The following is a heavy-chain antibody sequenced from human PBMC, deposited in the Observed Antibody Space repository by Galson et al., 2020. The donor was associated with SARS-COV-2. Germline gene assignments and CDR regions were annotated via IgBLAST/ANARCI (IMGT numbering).Heavy chain of an antibody. CDR2: INAGNGNT. CDR3: ARGRAIAARQGDDAFDI. J-gene: IGHJ3*02. D-gene: IGHD6-6*01. CDR1: GYTFTSYA. V-gene: IGHV1-3*01. Sequence: ASVKVSCKASGYTFTSYAMHWVRQAPGQRLEWMGWINAGNGNTKYSQKFQGRVTITRDTSASTAYMELSSLRSEDTAVYYCARGRAIAARQGDDAFDIWGQGTMVTVSS.